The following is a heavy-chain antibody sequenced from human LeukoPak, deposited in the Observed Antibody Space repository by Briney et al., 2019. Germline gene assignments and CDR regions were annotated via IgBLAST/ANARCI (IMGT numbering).Heavy chain of an antibody. J-gene: IGHJ4*02. CDR2: INPNSGGT. CDR1: GYTFTGYY. V-gene: IGHV1-2*02. D-gene: IGHD6-13*01. Sequence: ASVKVSCKASGYTFTGYYMHWVRQAPGQGLEWMGWINPNSGGTNYAQKLQGRVTMTRDTSISTAYMELSRLRSDDTAVYYCARVRPYSSSWGVDYWGQGTLVTVCS. CDR3: ARVRPYSSSWGVDY.